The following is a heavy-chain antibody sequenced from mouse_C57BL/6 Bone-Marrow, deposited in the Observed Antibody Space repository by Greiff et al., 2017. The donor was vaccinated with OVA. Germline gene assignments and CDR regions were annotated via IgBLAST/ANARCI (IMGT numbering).Heavy chain of an antibody. CDR1: GYTFTSYW. V-gene: IGHV1-64*01. CDR2: IHPNSGST. D-gene: IGHD1-2*01. J-gene: IGHJ2*01. Sequence: VQLQQPGAELVKPGASVKLSCKASGYTFTSYWMHWVKQRPGQGLEWIGMIHPNSGSTNYNEKFKSKATLTVDKSSSTAYMQLSSLTSEDSAVYYGARSLLRSYYFDYWGQGTTLTVSS. CDR3: ARSLLRSYYFDY.